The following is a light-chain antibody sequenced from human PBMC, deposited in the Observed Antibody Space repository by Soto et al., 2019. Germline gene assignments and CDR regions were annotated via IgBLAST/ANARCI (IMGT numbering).Light chain of an antibody. CDR3: SSYTRSSTRV. V-gene: IGLV2-14*03. J-gene: IGLJ1*01. CDR1: SSDVGAYDY. CDR2: EVS. Sequence: QSALTQPASVSGSPGQSITISCTGTSSDVGAYDYVSWYQQHPDSAPKLMIYEVSNRPSGVSNRFSGSKSVNTATLTISGLQADDEADYYCSSYTRSSTRVFGTGTKLTVL.